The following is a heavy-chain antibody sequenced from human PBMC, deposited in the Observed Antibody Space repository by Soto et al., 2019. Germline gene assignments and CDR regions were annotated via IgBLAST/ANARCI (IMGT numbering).Heavy chain of an antibody. V-gene: IGHV3-7*03. CDR2: IKQDGSEK. J-gene: IGHJ4*02. CDR1: GFTFSSYW. Sequence: PGGSLRLSCAASGFTFSSYWMSWVRQAPGKGLEWVANIKQDGSEKYYVDSVKGRFTISRDNAKNSLYLQTNSLRADDTAVYYCARGAYGSGYYFDYWGQGTLVTVSS. CDR3: ARGAYGSGYYFDY. D-gene: IGHD6-19*01.